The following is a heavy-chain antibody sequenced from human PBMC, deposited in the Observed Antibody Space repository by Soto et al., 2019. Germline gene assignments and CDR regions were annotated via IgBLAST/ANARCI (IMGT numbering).Heavy chain of an antibody. V-gene: IGHV3-30-3*01. D-gene: IGHD2-15*01. Sequence: GGSLRLSCAASGFTFSSYAMHWVRQAPGKGLEWVAVISYDGSNKYYADSVKGRFTISRDNSKNTLYLQMNSLRAEDTAVYYCARDYVCSGGSCDPSQLWSLYWGQGTLVTVSS. CDR1: GFTFSSYA. CDR3: ARDYVCSGGSCDPSQLWSLY. J-gene: IGHJ4*02. CDR2: ISYDGSNK.